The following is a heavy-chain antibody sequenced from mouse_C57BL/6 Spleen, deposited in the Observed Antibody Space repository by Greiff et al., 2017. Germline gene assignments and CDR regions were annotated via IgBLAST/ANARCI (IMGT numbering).Heavy chain of an antibody. J-gene: IGHJ4*01. Sequence: QVQLQQSGPELVKPGASVKISCKASGYAFTSYWMNWVKQRPGKGLEWIGVINPNNGSTNYNEKFKGKATLTVDKSSSTAYMQLSSLTSEDSAVYDFARYTRGNHYYDMDYWGQGTTVTVSS. V-gene: IGHV1-64*01. CDR1: GYAFTSYW. CDR3: ARYTRGNHYYDMDY. CDR2: INPNNGST.